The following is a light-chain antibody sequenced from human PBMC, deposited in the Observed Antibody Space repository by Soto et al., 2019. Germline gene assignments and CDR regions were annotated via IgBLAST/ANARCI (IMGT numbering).Light chain of an antibody. Sequence: EIVMTQSPATLSVSPGERATLSCRASQSVSSNLAWYKQKPGQAPRLLIYGASTRATGIPARFSGSGSGTEFTLTISSLQSEEFAVYYCQQYNNWPYTFGQGTKLEIK. CDR1: QSVSSN. V-gene: IGKV3-15*01. CDR3: QQYNNWPYT. CDR2: GAS. J-gene: IGKJ2*01.